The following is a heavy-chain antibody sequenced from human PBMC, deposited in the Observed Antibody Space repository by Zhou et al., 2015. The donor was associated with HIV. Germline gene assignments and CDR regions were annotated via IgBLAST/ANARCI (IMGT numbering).Heavy chain of an antibody. CDR2: VNWNSGTI. D-gene: IGHD5-18*01. Sequence: EVHLVESGGGLVEPGRSLRLSCTVSGFNFNDFAMHWVRQAPGKGLEWVSGVNWNSGTIGYADSVKGRFTISRDNAKNSLYLQMNSLRAEDTALYYCARAPFGYNNGHESYYAMDVWGQGTTVTVSS. J-gene: IGHJ6*02. V-gene: IGHV3-9*01. CDR3: ARAPFGYNNGHESYYAMDV. CDR1: GFNFNDFA.